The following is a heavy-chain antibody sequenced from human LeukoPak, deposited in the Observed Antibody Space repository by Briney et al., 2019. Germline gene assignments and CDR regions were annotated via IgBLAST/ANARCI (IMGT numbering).Heavy chain of an antibody. CDR1: GFTVSDNY. V-gene: IGHV3-66*01. J-gene: IGHJ5*02. CDR2: IYSSGST. Sequence: GGSLRLSCAASGFTVSDNYMSWVRQAPAKGLEWVSVIYSSGSTSYADSVKGRFTISRDNSKNTLYLQMNSLRADDTAVYYCASTSYDFWSGSLNWFDPWGQGTLVTVSS. D-gene: IGHD3-3*01. CDR3: ASTSYDFWSGSLNWFDP.